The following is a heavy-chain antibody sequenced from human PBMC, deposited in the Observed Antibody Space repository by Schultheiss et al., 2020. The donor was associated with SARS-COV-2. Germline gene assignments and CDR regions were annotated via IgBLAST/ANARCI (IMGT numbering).Heavy chain of an antibody. CDR3: ARGLRDYSNSYYYYYYYMDV. D-gene: IGHD4-11*01. V-gene: IGHV3-7*02. Sequence: GGSLRLSCAASGFTFSGSAMHWVRQASGKGLEWVANIKQDGSEKYYVDSVKGRFTISRDNAKNSLYLQMNSLRAEDTAVYYCARGLRDYSNSYYYYYYYMDVWGKGTTVTVSS. CDR2: IKQDGSEK. J-gene: IGHJ6*03. CDR1: GFTFSGSA.